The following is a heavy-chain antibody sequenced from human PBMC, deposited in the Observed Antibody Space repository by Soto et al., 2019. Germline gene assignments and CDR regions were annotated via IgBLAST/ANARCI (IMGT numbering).Heavy chain of an antibody. D-gene: IGHD4-17*01. Sequence: QVQLVQSGAEVKKPGSSVKVSCKASGGTFSSYTISWVRQAPGQGLEWMGRIIPILGIANYAQKFQGRVTITADKSTSTAYMELSRLRSEDTAVYYCARDPHGVTTVTTADYWGQGTLVTVSS. CDR3: ARDPHGVTTVTTADY. J-gene: IGHJ4*02. V-gene: IGHV1-69*08. CDR1: GGTFSSYT. CDR2: IIPILGIA.